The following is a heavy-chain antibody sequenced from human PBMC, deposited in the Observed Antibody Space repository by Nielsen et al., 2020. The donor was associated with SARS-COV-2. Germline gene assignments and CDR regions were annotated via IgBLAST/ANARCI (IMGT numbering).Heavy chain of an antibody. V-gene: IGHV3-30-3*01. CDR2: ISFDGSDE. Sequence: GGSLRLSCAASGFPFSSFAMHWVRQAPGKGLEWVAVISFDGSDEYSADSVKGRFTISRDNAKNTLYLQMTSLRTEDTAVYYCAREDSWELLRTYDALDIWGQGIMVSVSS. J-gene: IGHJ3*02. D-gene: IGHD1-26*01. CDR1: GFPFSSFA. CDR3: AREDSWELLRTYDALDI.